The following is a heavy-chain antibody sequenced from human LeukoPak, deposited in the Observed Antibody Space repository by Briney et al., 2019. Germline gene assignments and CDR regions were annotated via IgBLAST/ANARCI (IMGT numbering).Heavy chain of an antibody. D-gene: IGHD3-3*01. CDR2: ISSSSSYI. CDR1: GFTFSSYE. CDR3: ARVAIFGVDSRGWGRGYYYYYMDV. Sequence: PGGSLRLSCAASGFTFSSYEMNWVRQAPGKGLEWVSSISSSSSYIYYADSVKGRFTISRDNAKNSLYLQMNSLRAEDTAVYYCARVAIFGVDSRGWGRGYYYYYMDVWGKGTTVTVSS. V-gene: IGHV3-21*01. J-gene: IGHJ6*03.